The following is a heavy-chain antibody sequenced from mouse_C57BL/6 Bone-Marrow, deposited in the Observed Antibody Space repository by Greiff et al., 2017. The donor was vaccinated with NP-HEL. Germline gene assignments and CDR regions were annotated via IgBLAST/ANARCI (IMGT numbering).Heavy chain of an antibody. Sequence: QVQLQQSGAELVKPGASVKLSCKASGYTFTTYPIEWMKQNHGKSLEWIGNFHPYNDDTKYNETFKGKATLTVEKSSSTVYLQLSRLTSDDSAVYYCARITTVGPCWYFDVWGTGTTVTVSS. CDR2: FHPYNDDT. J-gene: IGHJ1*03. V-gene: IGHV1-47*01. D-gene: IGHD1-1*01. CDR1: GYTFTTYP. CDR3: ARITTVGPCWYFDV.